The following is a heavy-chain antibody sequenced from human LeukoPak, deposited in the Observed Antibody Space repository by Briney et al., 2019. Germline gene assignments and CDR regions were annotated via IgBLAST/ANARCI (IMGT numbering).Heavy chain of an antibody. CDR3: AREDDWNQLFDY. CDR2: IYYSGST. Sequence: PSETLSLTCTVSGGSISSSSYYWGWIRQPPGKGLEWIGSIYYSGSTYYNPSLKSRVTISVDTSKNQFSLKLSSVTAADTAVYYCAREDDWNQLFDYWGQGTLVTVSS. D-gene: IGHD1-1*01. J-gene: IGHJ4*02. V-gene: IGHV4-39*07. CDR1: GGSISSSSYY.